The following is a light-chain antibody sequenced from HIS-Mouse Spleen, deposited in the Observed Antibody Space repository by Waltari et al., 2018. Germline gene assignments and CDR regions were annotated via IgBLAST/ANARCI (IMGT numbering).Light chain of an antibody. CDR3: YSTDSSGNHRV. CDR2: EDS. V-gene: IGLV3-10*01. Sequence: SYELTQPPSVSVSPGQTARITCSGDALPKKYAYWYQQKSGQAPVLVIYEDSKRPSGIPEGSAGSSSGTMDTLTIRGAQVENEADYYCYSTDSSGNHRVFGGGTKLTVL. CDR1: ALPKKY. J-gene: IGLJ2*01.